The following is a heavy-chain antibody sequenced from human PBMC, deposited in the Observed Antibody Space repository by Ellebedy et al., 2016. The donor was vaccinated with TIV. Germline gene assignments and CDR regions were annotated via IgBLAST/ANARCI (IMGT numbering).Heavy chain of an antibody. CDR3: ARVRFGDTAVDY. CDR1: GFTFSSYD. D-gene: IGHD2-21*01. V-gene: IGHV3-13*01. J-gene: IGHJ4*03. CDR2: IGTAGDT. Sequence: GGPLRLSCAAPGFTFSSYDMHWVRQGPGKGLEWVSAIGTAGDTYYPGSLKGRFTISRENAKNSLYLQITTLRAEDTAVYYCARVRFGDTAVDYWGQGTLVTVSS.